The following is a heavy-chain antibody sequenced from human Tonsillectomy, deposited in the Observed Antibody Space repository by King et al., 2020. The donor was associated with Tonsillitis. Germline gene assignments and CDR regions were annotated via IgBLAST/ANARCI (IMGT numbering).Heavy chain of an antibody. Sequence: VQLVESGVEVKKPGESLKISCKGSGYNFTNYWIGWVRQMPGKGLEWMGVIYPGDSNTKYSPSFEGEVTISTDKSITTAYLQWSSLKASDTAFYYCARGRGSSAYVPRGPDYWGQGTLVTVSS. CDR1: GYNFTNYW. CDR3: ARGRGSSAYVPRGPDY. D-gene: IGHD3-22*01. CDR2: IYPGDSNT. J-gene: IGHJ4*02. V-gene: IGHV5-51*01.